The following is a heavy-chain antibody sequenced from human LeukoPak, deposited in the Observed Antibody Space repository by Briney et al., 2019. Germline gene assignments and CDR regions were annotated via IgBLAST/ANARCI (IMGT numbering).Heavy chain of an antibody. J-gene: IGHJ4*02. CDR1: GHSISSGYY. Sequence: SETLSLTCTVSGHSISSGYYWGWIRQPPGKGLEWIGSIYHSGSTYYNPSLKSRVTISVDTPKNQFSLKLSSVTAADTAVYYCARDREPRGFDYWGQGTLVTVSS. V-gene: IGHV4-38-2*02. CDR3: ARDREPRGFDY. CDR2: IYHSGST. D-gene: IGHD1-14*01.